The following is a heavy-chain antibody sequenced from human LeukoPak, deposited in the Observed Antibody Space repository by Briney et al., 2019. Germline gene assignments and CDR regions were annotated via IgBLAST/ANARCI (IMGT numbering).Heavy chain of an antibody. CDR3: ARDRSSSYTRDWFDP. J-gene: IGHJ5*02. CDR1: GGSINGYY. D-gene: IGHD6-13*01. CDR2: IYNSESI. Sequence: PSETLSLTCTVSGGSINGYYWSWIRQPAEKGLAWIGRIYNSESINYNPSLKSRVTMSIDTSKSQFSLKLNSVTAADTAVYYCARDRSSSYTRDWFDPWGQGALVTVSS. V-gene: IGHV4-4*07.